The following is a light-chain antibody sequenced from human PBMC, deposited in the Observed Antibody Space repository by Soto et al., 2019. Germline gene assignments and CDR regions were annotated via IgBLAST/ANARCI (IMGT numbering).Light chain of an antibody. Sequence: EIVMTQTPATLSVSPGERANLSCRASQSVFANLAWYQQKPGQAPRLLIYRASTRATGIPARFSGSGSGTEFTLTISSLQSEDFAVYYCQQYNNWITFGQGTRLENK. V-gene: IGKV3-15*01. CDR1: QSVFAN. J-gene: IGKJ5*01. CDR3: QQYNNWIT. CDR2: RAS.